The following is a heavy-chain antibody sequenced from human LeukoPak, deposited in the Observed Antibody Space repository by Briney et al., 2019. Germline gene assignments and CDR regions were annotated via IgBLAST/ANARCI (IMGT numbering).Heavy chain of an antibody. V-gene: IGHV3-23*01. CDR1: GFTFSSYA. CDR3: AKDSDYDYVWGSYRSIPLDY. D-gene: IGHD3-16*02. CDR2: ISGSGGST. J-gene: IGHJ4*02. Sequence: PGGSLRLSCAASGFTFSSYAMSWVRQAPGKGLEWVSAISGSGGSTYYADSVKGRFTISRDNSKNTLYLQMNSLRAEDTAVYYCAKDSDYDYVWGSYRSIPLDYWGQGTPVTVSS.